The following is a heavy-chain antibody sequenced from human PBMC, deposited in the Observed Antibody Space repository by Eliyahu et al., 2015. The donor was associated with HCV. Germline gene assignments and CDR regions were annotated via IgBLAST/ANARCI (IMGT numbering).Heavy chain of an antibody. J-gene: IGHJ4*02. V-gene: IGHV3-74*01. D-gene: IGHD1-20*01. CDR2: ITPDGSTT. CDR3: ARDLNWNQADY. CDR1: GFTFSSYW. Sequence: EVQLVESGGGLVQPGGSLRLSCAASGFTFSSYWMHWVRQAPGKGLVWVSRITPDGSTTDYADSVKGRFTMSRDNAKNTLYLQMSSLRAEDTAVYYCARDLNWNQADYWGQGTLVTVSS.